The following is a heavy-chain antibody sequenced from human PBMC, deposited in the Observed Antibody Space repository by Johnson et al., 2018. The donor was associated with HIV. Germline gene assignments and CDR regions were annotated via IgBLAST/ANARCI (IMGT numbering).Heavy chain of an antibody. Sequence: VQLVESGGGVVQPGRSLRLSCAASGFTFSDYYMSWVRQAPGKGLEWVSVLFSGDTTYYADSVNGRFTISRDNSKNTLYLQMNSLRAGDTAVYYCARACRDGYTCDVFDIWGQGTLVTVSS. CDR1: GFTFSDYY. CDR3: ARACRDGYTCDVFDI. V-gene: IGHV3-66*01. J-gene: IGHJ3*02. D-gene: IGHD5-24*01. CDR2: LFSGDTT.